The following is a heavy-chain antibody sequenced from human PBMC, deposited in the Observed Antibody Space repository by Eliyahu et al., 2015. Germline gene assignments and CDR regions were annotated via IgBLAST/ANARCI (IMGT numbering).Heavy chain of an antibody. J-gene: IGHJ4*02. D-gene: IGHD5-18*01. Sequence: QVLLQESGPGLVKPSETLSLTCTVSXASVSSGTYYWAWIRQPPGEGLEWIGYINYSGNTKYNPSLKSRVSISVDTSKNQFSLKLTSVTAADTAVYFCSGVDAPTGTFDYWGQEALVTVSS. CDR2: INYSGNT. V-gene: IGHV4-61*01. CDR3: SGVDAPTGTFDY. CDR1: XASVSSGTYY.